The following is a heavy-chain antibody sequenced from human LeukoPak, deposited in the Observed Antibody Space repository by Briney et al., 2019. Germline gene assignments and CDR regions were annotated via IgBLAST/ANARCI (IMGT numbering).Heavy chain of an antibody. D-gene: IGHD3-22*01. Sequence: ASVKVSCKASGYTFTSYGISWVRQAPGQGLEWMGWISAYNGNTNYAQKLQGRVTMTTDTSTSTAYMELRSLRSDDTAVYYCARDNLPWGYYDSSGYLATDVWGKGTTVTVSS. J-gene: IGHJ6*04. CDR1: GYTFTSYG. CDR3: ARDNLPWGYYDSSGYLATDV. CDR2: ISAYNGNT. V-gene: IGHV1-18*01.